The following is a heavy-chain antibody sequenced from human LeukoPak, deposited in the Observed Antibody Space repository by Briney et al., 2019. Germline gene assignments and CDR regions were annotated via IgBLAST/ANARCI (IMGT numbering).Heavy chain of an antibody. CDR2: INPNSGGT. D-gene: IGHD4-17*01. V-gene: IGHV1-2*02. CDR1: GYTFTGYY. Sequence: ASVKVSCKASGYTFTGYYMHWVRQALGQGLEWMGWINPNSGGTNYAQKFQGRVTMTRDTSISTAYMELSRLRSDDTAVYYCARGGDYGDIANDYWGQGTLVTVSS. CDR3: ARGGDYGDIANDY. J-gene: IGHJ4*02.